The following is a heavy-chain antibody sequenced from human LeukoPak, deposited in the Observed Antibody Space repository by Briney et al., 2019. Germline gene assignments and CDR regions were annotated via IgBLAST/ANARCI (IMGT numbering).Heavy chain of an antibody. CDR3: AKNGSGTSRAFDV. CDR2: ISGSGTIA. V-gene: IGHV3-23*01. J-gene: IGHJ3*01. Sequence: GGSLRLSCAASGFTFSSYDMSWVRQAPGKGLGWVSGISGSGTIAYYADSVKGRFTVSRDNSKNTLYLQMNSLRAEDTALYYCAKNGSGTSRAFDVWGQGTMVTVSS. CDR1: GFTFSSYD. D-gene: IGHD3-10*01.